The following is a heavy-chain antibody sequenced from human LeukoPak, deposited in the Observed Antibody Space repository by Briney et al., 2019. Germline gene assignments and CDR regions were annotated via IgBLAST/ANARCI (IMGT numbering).Heavy chain of an antibody. J-gene: IGHJ5*02. CDR1: GYTFTSYD. CDR3: ARALGDCSSTSCYYNWFDP. V-gene: IGHV1-8*01. CDR2: MNPNSGNT. D-gene: IGHD2-2*01. Sequence: GASGTVSCKASGYTFTSYDINWVRQAPGQGLEWMGWMNPNSGNTGYAQKLQGRVIMTRNTSISTAYMELSSLRSEDTAVYYYARALGDCSSTSCYYNWFDPWGQGTLVTVSS.